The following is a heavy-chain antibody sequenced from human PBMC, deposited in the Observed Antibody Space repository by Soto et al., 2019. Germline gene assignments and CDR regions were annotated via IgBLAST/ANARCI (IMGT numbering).Heavy chain of an antibody. V-gene: IGHV4-34*01. CDR3: GRDQIDMITFGGVIAP. Sequence: PSETLSLTCAVYGGSFSGYYLSWIRQPPGKGLEWIGKINHSGSTNYNPSLKSRVTISRDNAKNSLYLQMNSLRAEDTAVYYCGRDQIDMITFGGVIAPWGQGTQVTVSS. CDR1: GGSFSGYY. D-gene: IGHD3-16*01. CDR2: INHSGST. J-gene: IGHJ5*02.